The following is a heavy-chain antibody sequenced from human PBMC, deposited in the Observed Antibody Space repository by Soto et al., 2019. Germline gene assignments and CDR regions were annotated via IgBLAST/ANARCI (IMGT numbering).Heavy chain of an antibody. CDR2: IWYDGSNK. CDR3: ARGLGLDAFDI. Sequence: GGSLRLSCSASGFSFSTYGMHWVRQAPGKGLEWVALIWYDGSNKYYADSVKGRFTITRDNSKNRLYLQMHGLRAEDTAVYYCARGLGLDAFDIWGQGTKVTVSS. V-gene: IGHV3-33*01. CDR1: GFSFSTYG. D-gene: IGHD7-27*01. J-gene: IGHJ3*02.